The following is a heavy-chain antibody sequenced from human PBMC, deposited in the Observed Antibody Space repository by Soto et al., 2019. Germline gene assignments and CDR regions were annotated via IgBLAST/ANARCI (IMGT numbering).Heavy chain of an antibody. D-gene: IGHD5-12*01. CDR3: ASSGYDYVPHDY. CDR2: ISGSGGST. V-gene: IGHV3-23*01. CDR1: GFTFSSYA. Sequence: EVQLLESGGGLVQPGGSLRLSCAASGFTFSSYAMSWVRQAPGKGLEWVSAISGSGGSTYYADSVKGRFTISRDNAKNTLYLQLNSLRPEDTAVYYCASSGYDYVPHDYWGQGTLVTVSS. J-gene: IGHJ4*02.